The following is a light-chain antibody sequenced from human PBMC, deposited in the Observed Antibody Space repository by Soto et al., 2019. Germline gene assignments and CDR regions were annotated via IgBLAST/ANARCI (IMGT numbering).Light chain of an antibody. CDR2: AAS. Sequence: DIQLTQSPSFLSASVGDRVTITCRASQGISSYLAWYQQKPGKAPKILIYAASTLQSGVPSRYSGSGSGTEFTLTIISLQPEDFANYYCQQLNSYPITFGQGTRLEIK. CDR3: QQLNSYPIT. J-gene: IGKJ5*01. CDR1: QGISSY. V-gene: IGKV1-9*01.